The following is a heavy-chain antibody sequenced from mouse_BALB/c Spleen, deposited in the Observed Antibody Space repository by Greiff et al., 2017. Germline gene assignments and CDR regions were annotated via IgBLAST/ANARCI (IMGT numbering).Heavy chain of an antibody. J-gene: IGHJ4*01. CDR3: ARNGNYLCYAMDY. CDR1: GYTFTSYT. CDR2: INPSSGYT. D-gene: IGHD2-1*01. V-gene: IGHV1-4*01. Sequence: QVQLKESGAELARPGASVKMSCKASGYTFTSYTMHWVKQRPGQGLEWIGYINPSSGYTNYNQKFKDKATLTADKSSSTDYMQLSSLTSEDSAVYYCARNGNYLCYAMDYWGQGTSVTVSS.